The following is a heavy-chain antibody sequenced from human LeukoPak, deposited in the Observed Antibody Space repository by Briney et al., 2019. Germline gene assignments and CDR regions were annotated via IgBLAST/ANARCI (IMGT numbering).Heavy chain of an antibody. CDR1: GGSISSGDYY. J-gene: IGHJ4*02. Sequence: PSQTLSLTCTVSGGSISSGDYYWSWTRQSPGEGLEWIGYIYYNGNTYYNPSLKSRVSISRDRSKSQFSLKLNSVTAADTAVYYCARVVYDVLTGYYVDYWGQGTLVTVSS. V-gene: IGHV4-30-4*01. CDR3: ARVVYDVLTGYYVDY. CDR2: IYYNGNT. D-gene: IGHD3-9*01.